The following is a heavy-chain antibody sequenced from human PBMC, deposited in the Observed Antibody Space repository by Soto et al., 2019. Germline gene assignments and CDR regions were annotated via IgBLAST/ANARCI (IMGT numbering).Heavy chain of an antibody. CDR3: AREKDGTGTYTFDH. D-gene: IGHD3-10*01. Sequence: QVQLVQSGSEVKKPGASVKVSCRASGYTFTAFDIHWVRQAPGQGPEWMGWINPNSGGTHYLQKLSGWVTMTRDTSISTAYMELSRLRSDDTAVYYCAREKDGTGTYTFDHWGQGSLVTVSS. V-gene: IGHV1-2*04. CDR1: GYTFTAFD. CDR2: INPNSGGT. J-gene: IGHJ4*02.